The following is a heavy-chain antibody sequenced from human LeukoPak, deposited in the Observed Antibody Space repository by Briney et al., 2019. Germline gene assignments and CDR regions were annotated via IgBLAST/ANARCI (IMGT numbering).Heavy chain of an antibody. Sequence: PGGSLRLSCAASGFTFSSYAMSWVRQAPGKGMEWVSAISGSGGSTYYADSVKGRFTISRDNSKNTLYLQMNSLRAEDTAVYYCAKPNTYYDILTGYWGSKYYFDYWGQGTLVTVSS. CDR3: AKPNTYYDILTGYWGSKYYFDY. J-gene: IGHJ4*02. CDR2: ISGSGGST. CDR1: GFTFSSYA. D-gene: IGHD3-9*01. V-gene: IGHV3-23*01.